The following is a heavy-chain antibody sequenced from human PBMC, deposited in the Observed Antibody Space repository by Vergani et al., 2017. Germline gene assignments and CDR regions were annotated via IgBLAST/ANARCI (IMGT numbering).Heavy chain of an antibody. CDR3: ARDGMSPAEIDPKNAFHV. CDR2: IDRTGRT. V-gene: IGHV4-38-2*02. J-gene: IGHJ3*01. CDR1: GYSISSGYF. Sequence: QVQLQESGPRLVKPSETLSLICSVSGYSISSGYFWGWIRQSPGKGLEWLGTIDRTGRTHLSPSLKSRLTISVDTTKNQFSLRLTSATAADTAVYCCARDGMSPAEIDPKNAFHVWGQGTRVSV. D-gene: IGHD1-14*01.